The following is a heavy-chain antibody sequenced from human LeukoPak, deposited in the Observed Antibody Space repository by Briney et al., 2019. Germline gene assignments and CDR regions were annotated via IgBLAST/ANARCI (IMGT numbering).Heavy chain of an antibody. CDR1: GGSISSYY. CDR3: ARASGLPSVRGVIMHWFDP. D-gene: IGHD3-10*02. V-gene: IGHV4-59*01. Sequence: PSETLSLTCTVSGGSISSYYWSWVRQPPGKGLEWVGYIYYSGSTNYNPSLKSRVTISVDTSKNQVSLKLSSVTAADTAVYYCARASGLPSVRGVIMHWFDPWGQGTLVTVSS. CDR2: IYYSGST. J-gene: IGHJ5*02.